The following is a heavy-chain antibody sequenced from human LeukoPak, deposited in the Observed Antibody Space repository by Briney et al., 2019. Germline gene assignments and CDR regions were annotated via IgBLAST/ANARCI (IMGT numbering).Heavy chain of an antibody. D-gene: IGHD1-26*01. CDR1: GYTLTELS. CDR2: FDPEDGET. Sequence: ASVKVSCKVSGYTLTELSMHWVRQAPGKGLEWMGGFDPEDGETIYAQKFQGRVTMTEDTSTDTAYMELSSLRSEDTAVYYCATDLGGGYPGAFDIWGQGTMVTVSS. V-gene: IGHV1-24*01. CDR3: ATDLGGGYPGAFDI. J-gene: IGHJ3*02.